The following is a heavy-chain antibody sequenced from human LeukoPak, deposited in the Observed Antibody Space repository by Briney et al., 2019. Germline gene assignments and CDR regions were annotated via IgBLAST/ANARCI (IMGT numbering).Heavy chain of an antibody. J-gene: IGHJ2*01. V-gene: IGHV4-30-4*01. CDR1: GGSLSSGDYY. D-gene: IGHD3-22*01. Sequence: PSQTLSLTCTVSGGSLSSGDYYWSWIRQPPGKGLEWIGYIYYSGSTYYNPSLKSRVTISVDTSKNQFSLKLSSVTAADTAVYYWARDYYDSYRYFYIWGRGTLVTVSS. CDR2: IYYSGST. CDR3: ARDYYDSYRYFYI.